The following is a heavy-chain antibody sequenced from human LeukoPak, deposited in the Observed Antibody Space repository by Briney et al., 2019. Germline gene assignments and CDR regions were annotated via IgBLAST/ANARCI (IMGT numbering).Heavy chain of an antibody. D-gene: IGHD1-26*01. J-gene: IGHJ5*02. CDR2: ISGSGRST. CDR3: AKGRGTRVYNWFDT. CDR1: GFTFSSYA. V-gene: IGHV3-23*01. Sequence: GGSLRLSCAASGFTFSSYAMSWVRQAPGKGLEWVSAISGSGRSTYYTDSVRGRFTISRDNSKSTLYLQMNSLRAEDTAVYFCAKGRGTRVYNWFDTWGQGILVTVSS.